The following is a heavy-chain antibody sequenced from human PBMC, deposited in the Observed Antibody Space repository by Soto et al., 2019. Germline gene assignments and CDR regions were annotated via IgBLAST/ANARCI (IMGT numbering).Heavy chain of an antibody. V-gene: IGHV6-1*01. D-gene: IGHD1-7*01. CDR3: ARDRYNWNWDWFDP. CDR1: GDSVSSNSGA. CDR2: TYYRSKWYN. Sequence: QTLSLTCAISGDSVSSNSGAWNWIRQSPSRGLEWLGRTYYRSKWYNDYAVSVKSRITINPDTSKNQFSLQLNSVTPEDTAVYYCARDRYNWNWDWFDPWGQGTLVTVSS. J-gene: IGHJ5*02.